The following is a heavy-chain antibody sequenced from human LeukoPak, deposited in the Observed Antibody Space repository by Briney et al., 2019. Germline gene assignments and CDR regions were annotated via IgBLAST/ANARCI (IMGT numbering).Heavy chain of an antibody. Sequence: PSETLSLTCTVSGGSITGYYWSWLRQSPGKGLEWIGYIHYSGGPKYNPALKSRVTVSVDTSKNQFSLTLSSLTAADTAVYYCARHVGKWGFDFWGQGTLVTVSS. CDR1: GGSITGYY. CDR3: ARHVGKWGFDF. D-gene: IGHD3-16*01. V-gene: IGHV4-59*08. J-gene: IGHJ4*02. CDR2: IHYSGGP.